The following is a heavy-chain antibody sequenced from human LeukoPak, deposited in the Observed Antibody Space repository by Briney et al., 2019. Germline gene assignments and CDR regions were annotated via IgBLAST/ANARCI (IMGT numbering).Heavy chain of an antibody. CDR3: AKVSRGGSSWYVVDYFDY. J-gene: IGHJ4*02. Sequence: GGSLRLSCAASGFTFSSYGMHWVRQAPVKGLEWVAFISYDGSYKYYADSMKGRFTISRDNSKNTLYLQMNSLRAEDTAMYYCAKVSRGGSSWYVVDYFDYWGQGTLVTVSS. V-gene: IGHV3-30*18. CDR1: GFTFSSYG. D-gene: IGHD6-13*01. CDR2: ISYDGSYK.